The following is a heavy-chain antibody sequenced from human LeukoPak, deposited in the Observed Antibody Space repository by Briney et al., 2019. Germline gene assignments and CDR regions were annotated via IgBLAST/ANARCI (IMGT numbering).Heavy chain of an antibody. Sequence: GESLEISCKGSGYSFTTYWIGWVRQMPGKGLEWMGIIYPDDSDTRYSPSFQGQVTLSADKSGSTTYLQWSSLKASDTAMYYCARLVGGNYAPLGAFDIWGQGTMVTVSS. V-gene: IGHV5-51*01. CDR2: IYPDDSDT. CDR1: GYSFTTYW. J-gene: IGHJ3*02. CDR3: ARLVGGNYAPLGAFDI. D-gene: IGHD4-23*01.